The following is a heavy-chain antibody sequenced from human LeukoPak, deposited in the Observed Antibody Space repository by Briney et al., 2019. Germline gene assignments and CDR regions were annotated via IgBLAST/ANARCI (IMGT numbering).Heavy chain of an antibody. CDR3: ERGDDYGDRYFDY. V-gene: IGHV4-34*01. Sequence: SETLSLTCAVYGGSFSGYYWSWIRQPPGKGLEWIGEINHSGSTNYNPSLKSRVTISVDTSKNQFSLKLSSVTAADTAVYYCERGDDYGDRYFDYWGQGTLVTVSS. J-gene: IGHJ4*02. D-gene: IGHD4-17*01. CDR2: INHSGST. CDR1: GGSFSGYY.